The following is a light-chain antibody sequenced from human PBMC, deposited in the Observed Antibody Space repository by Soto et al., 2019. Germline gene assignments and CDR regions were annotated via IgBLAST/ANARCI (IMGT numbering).Light chain of an antibody. CDR3: QRYNNWPPIT. CDR1: QSVRSN. V-gene: IGKV3-15*01. J-gene: IGKJ5*01. CDR2: GAS. Sequence: DILRTHFRATLSLYPGGRATLSCRASQSVRSNLAWYQQKPGQAPRLLIYGASTRATGIPARFSGSGSGTEFTLTISIRQSEDFAVYYCQRYNNWPPITLGQGTRME.